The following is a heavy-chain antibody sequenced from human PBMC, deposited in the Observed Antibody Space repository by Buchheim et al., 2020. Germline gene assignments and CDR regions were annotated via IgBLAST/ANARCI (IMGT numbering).Heavy chain of an antibody. CDR1: GGTFSSYA. CDR3: ARDSFAYCGGDCYSNNFDY. Sequence: QVQLVQSGAEVKKPGSSVKVSCKASGGTFSSYAISWVRQAPGQGLEWMGGIIPTFGAANYAQKFQGRVTITADESTSTAYMELSSLRSEDTAVYYCARDSFAYCGGDCYSNNFDYWGQGTL. D-gene: IGHD2-21*02. CDR2: IIPTFGAA. J-gene: IGHJ4*02. V-gene: IGHV1-69*01.